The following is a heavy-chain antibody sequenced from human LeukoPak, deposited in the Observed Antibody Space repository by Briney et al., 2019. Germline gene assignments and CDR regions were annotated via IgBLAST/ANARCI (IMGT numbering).Heavy chain of an antibody. CDR3: ARVQQYDKFDY. D-gene: IGHD3-22*01. CDR1: GFTFSSYA. CDR2: RNGGRT. Sequence: GGSLRLSCAASGFTFSSYAMSWVRQAPGKGLEWVSGRNGGRTAYADSVKGRFTISRDDAKNSLYLQLNSLRAEDTALYYCARVQQYDKFDYWGQGTLVTVSS. J-gene: IGHJ4*02. V-gene: IGHV3-20*04.